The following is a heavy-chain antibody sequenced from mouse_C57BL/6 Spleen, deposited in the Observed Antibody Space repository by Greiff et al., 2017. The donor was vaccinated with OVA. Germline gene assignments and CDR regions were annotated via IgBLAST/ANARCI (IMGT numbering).Heavy chain of an antibody. J-gene: IGHJ2*01. V-gene: IGHV6-3*01. D-gene: IGHD3-2*02. CDR1: GFTFSNYW. CDR3: TKDSSGVDY. CDR2: IRLKSDNYAT. Sequence: EVKLMESGGGLVQPGGSMKLSCVASGFTFSNYWMNWVRQSPEKGLEWVAQIRLKSDNYATHYAESVKGRFTISRDDSKSSVYLQMNNLRAEDTGIYYCTKDSSGVDYRGQGTTLTVSS.